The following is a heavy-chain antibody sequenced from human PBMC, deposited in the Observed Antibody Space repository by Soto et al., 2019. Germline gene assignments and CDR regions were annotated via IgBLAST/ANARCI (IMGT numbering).Heavy chain of an antibody. CDR1: GGSISSSSYY. CDR2: IYYSGST. Sequence: SETLSLTCTVSGGSISSSSYYWGWIRQPPGRGLEWIGYIYYSGSTYYNPSLKSRVTISVDTSKNQFSLKLSSVTAADTAVYYCARASGWGVVAITHDAFDIWGQGTMVTLSS. D-gene: IGHD3-22*01. CDR3: ARASGWGVVAITHDAFDI. V-gene: IGHV4-30-4*08. J-gene: IGHJ3*02.